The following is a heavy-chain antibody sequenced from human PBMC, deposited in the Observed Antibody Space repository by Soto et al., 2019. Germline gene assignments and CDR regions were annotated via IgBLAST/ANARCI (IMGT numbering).Heavy chain of an antibody. Sequence: ASVKVSCKASGYTFTSYYMHWVRQAPGQGLEWMGIINPSGGSTSYAQKFQGRVTMTRDTSTSTVYMELSSLRSEDTAVYYCARVVCSSTSCYYFDYWGQGTLVTVSS. CDR1: GYTFTSYY. J-gene: IGHJ4*02. D-gene: IGHD2-2*01. CDR2: INPSGGST. V-gene: IGHV1-46*03. CDR3: ARVVCSSTSCYYFDY.